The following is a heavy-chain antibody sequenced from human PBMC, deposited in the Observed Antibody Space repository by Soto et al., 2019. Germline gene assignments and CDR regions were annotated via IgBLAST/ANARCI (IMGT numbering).Heavy chain of an antibody. CDR3: TTVTTVDYYFDY. V-gene: IGHV3-72*01. CDR2: IRKKTNSYTT. D-gene: IGHD4-17*01. CDR1: GLTFSDRY. J-gene: IGHJ4*02. Sequence: GGSLRLSCAASGLTFSDRYMDWVRQAPGKGLEWVGRIRKKTNSYTTEYAASVKGRFIISRDDSTNSLYLQMSSLKTEDTAVYYCTTVTTVDYYFDYWGQGTLVTVSA.